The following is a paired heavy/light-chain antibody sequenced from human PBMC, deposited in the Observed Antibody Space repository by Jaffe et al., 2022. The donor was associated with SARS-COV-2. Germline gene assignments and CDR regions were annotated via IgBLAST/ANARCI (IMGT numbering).Heavy chain of an antibody. D-gene: IGHD6-13*01. CDR2: TWFNGKNN. CDR1: GFTFKNYG. J-gene: IGHJ4*02. Sequence: QVQLVESGGGVVQPGRSLRLACAVSGFTFKNYGMHWVRQAPGKGLEWVAVTWFNGKNNYYADSVKGRFTISRDNAKNTLFLQMDSLRAEDTAVYYCARDGQYSSSWIEDWGQGTLVTVSS. CDR3: ARDGQYSSSWIED. V-gene: IGHV3-33*01.
Light chain of an antibody. CDR2: EVN. Sequence: QSALTQPASVSGSPGQSITFSCTGTSSDVGNYFLVSWYQQLPGKAPKLLIYEVNKRPSGVSDRFSASKSGSTASLTISGLQAEDEADYYCCSYAGDNILLFGGGTRLTVL. CDR1: SSDVGNYFL. V-gene: IGLV2-23*02. J-gene: IGLJ3*02. CDR3: CSYAGDNILL.